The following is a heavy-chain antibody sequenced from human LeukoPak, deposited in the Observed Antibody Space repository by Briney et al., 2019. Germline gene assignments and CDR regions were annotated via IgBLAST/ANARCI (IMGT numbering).Heavy chain of an antibody. CDR2: MNPNSGNT. CDR1: GYTFTSYD. D-gene: IGHD6-13*01. Sequence: ASVKVSCKASGYTFTSYDINWVRQATGQGLEWMGWMNPNSGNTGYAQKFQGRVTITRNTSISTAYMELSSLRSEATAVYYCARVAPLSSSGREGWFDPWGQGTLVTVSS. CDR3: ARVAPLSSSGREGWFDP. V-gene: IGHV1-8*03. J-gene: IGHJ5*02.